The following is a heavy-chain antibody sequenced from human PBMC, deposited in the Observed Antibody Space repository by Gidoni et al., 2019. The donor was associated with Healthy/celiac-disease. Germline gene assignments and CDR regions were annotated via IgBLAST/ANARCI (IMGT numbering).Heavy chain of an antibody. D-gene: IGHD2-15*01. CDR2: LNPNRGGT. CDR3: AREPQYCSGGSCYSEGLYGMDV. Sequence: QVQLVQSGAEVKKPGASVKVSCKASGYTFTGYYMHWVRLAPGQGLEWMGWLNPNRGGTNYAQKFQGWVTSTRDTSISTAYMELSRLRSDDTAVYYCAREPQYCSGGSCYSEGLYGMDVWGQGTTVTVSS. CDR1: GYTFTGYY. J-gene: IGHJ6*02. V-gene: IGHV1-2*04.